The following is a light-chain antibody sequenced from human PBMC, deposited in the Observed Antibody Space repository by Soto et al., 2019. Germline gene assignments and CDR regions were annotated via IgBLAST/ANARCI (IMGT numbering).Light chain of an antibody. J-gene: IGKJ3*01. Sequence: EILFTQSPATLSLSPGERPTLSWRASQSVSSYLAWYQQKPGQAPRILIYDASNRDTGIPARFSGSWSGTDCTLPLSRLEPEDFEVYYCQQRSNCPFTFGPGTKVDIK. CDR1: QSVSSY. V-gene: IGKV3-11*01. CDR3: QQRSNCPFT. CDR2: DAS.